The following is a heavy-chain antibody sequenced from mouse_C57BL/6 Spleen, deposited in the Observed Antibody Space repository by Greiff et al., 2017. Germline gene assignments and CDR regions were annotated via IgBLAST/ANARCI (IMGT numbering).Heavy chain of an antibody. J-gene: IGHJ2*01. CDR1: GFSFNTYA. CDR3: VRHGYGNFLDY. CDR2: IRSKSNNYAT. V-gene: IGHV10-1*01. D-gene: IGHD2-10*02. Sequence: EVKVVESGGGLVQPKGSLKLSCAASGFSFNTYAMNWVRQAPGKGLEWVARIRSKSNNYATYYADSVKDRFTISRDDSESMLYLQMNNLKTEDTAMYYCVRHGYGNFLDYWGQGTTLTVSS.